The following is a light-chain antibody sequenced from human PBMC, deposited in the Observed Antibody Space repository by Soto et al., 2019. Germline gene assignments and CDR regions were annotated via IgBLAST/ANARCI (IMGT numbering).Light chain of an antibody. CDR3: QQYGSSGT. CDR2: GAS. J-gene: IGKJ1*01. CDR1: QSVSNNY. V-gene: IGKV3-20*01. Sequence: IVLTQSPDTLSLAPGERATLSCRASQSVSNNYLAWYQQKPGQAPRLLIYGASNRATGIPDRFSGSGSGTDFALAMSRLEPEDFAVYYCQQYGSSGTFGQGTKVDIK.